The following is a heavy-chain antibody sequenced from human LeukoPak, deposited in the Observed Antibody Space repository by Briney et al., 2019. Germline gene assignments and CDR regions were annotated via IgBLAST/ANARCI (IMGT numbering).Heavy chain of an antibody. V-gene: IGHV3-15*01. D-gene: IGHD3-10*01. Sequence: PGGSLRLSCVVSGFTFSTYAMSWVRQAPGKGLEWIGRIKSKTDGETTNYAEPVRGRFTISRDDSKSAVYLQMNSLKIEDTAVYYCTTDLGTYYHGSQRLIPIDYWGQGTLVTVSS. CDR1: GFTFSTYA. CDR2: IKSKTDGETT. CDR3: TTDLGTYYHGSQRLIPIDY. J-gene: IGHJ4*02.